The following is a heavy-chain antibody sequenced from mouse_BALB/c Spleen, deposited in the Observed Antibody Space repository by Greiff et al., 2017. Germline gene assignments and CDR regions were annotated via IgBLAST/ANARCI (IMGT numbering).Heavy chain of an antibody. J-gene: IGHJ1*01. CDR2: ISYDGSN. CDR1: GYSITSGYY. CDR3: ARESILLRYWYFDV. V-gene: IGHV3-6*02. Sequence: DVKLVESGPGLVKPSQSLSLTCSVTGYSITSGYYWNWIRQFPGNKLEWMGYISYDGSNNYNPSLKNRISITRDTSKNQFFLKLNSVTTEDTATYYCARESILLRYWYFDVWGAGTTVTVSS. D-gene: IGHD1-1*01.